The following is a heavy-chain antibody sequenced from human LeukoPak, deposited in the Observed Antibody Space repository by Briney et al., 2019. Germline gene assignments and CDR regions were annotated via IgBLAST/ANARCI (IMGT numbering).Heavy chain of an antibody. D-gene: IGHD1-26*01. V-gene: IGHV1-18*01. J-gene: IGHJ6*03. CDR3: ARARQGGLYYYYYMDV. CDR2: ISAYNGNT. Sequence: ASVKVSCKASGYTFTSYGISWVRQAPGQGLEWMGWISAYNGNTNYAQKLQGRVTTTTDTSTSTAYMELRSLRSDDTAVYYCARARQGGLYYYYYMDVWGKGTTVTVSS. CDR1: GYTFTSYG.